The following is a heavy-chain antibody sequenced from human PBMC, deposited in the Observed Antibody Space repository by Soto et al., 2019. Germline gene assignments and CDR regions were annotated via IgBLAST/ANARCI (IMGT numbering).Heavy chain of an antibody. V-gene: IGHV4-34*01. J-gene: IGHJ4*02. CDR3: ARKRFSYGLPFDY. CDR2: INHSGST. Sequence: QVQLQQWGAGLLKPSETLSLTCAVYGGSFSGYYWSWIRQPPGKGLEWIGEINHSGSTNYNPSLNSRVTISVDTSKNQFSLKLSSVTAADTAVYYCARKRFSYGLPFDYWGQGTLVTVSS. CDR1: GGSFSGYY. D-gene: IGHD5-18*01.